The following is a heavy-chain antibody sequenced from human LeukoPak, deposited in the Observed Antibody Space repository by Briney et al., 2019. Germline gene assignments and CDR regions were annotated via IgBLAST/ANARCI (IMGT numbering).Heavy chain of an antibody. V-gene: IGHV1-2*02. CDR3: ARDVAEVLLWFGESALGFDP. D-gene: IGHD3-10*01. Sequence: ASVKVSCKASGYTFTGYYMHWVRQAPGQGLEWMGWINPNSGGTNYAQKFQGRVTMTRDTSISTAYMELSRLRSDDTAVYYCARDVAEVLLWFGESALGFDPWGQGTLVTVSS. J-gene: IGHJ5*02. CDR2: INPNSGGT. CDR1: GYTFTGYY.